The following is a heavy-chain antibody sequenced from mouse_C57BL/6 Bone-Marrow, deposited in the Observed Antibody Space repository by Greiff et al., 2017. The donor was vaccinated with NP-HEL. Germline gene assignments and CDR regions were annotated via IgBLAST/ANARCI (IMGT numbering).Heavy chain of an antibody. CDR3: ARRGDYYGSSSYWYFDV. D-gene: IGHD1-1*01. J-gene: IGHJ1*03. V-gene: IGHV1-54*01. CDR2: INPGSGGT. CDR1: GYAFTNYL. Sequence: QVQLQQSGAELVRPGTSVKVSCKASGYAFTNYLIEWVKQRPGQGLEWIGVINPGSGGTNYNEKFKGQATLTADKSSSTAYMQLSSLTSEDSAVYFCARRGDYYGSSSYWYFDVWGTGTTVTVSS.